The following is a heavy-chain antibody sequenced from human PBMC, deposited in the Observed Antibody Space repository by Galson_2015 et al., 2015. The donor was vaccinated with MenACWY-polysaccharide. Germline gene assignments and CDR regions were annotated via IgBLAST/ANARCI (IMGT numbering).Heavy chain of an antibody. V-gene: IGHV3-30-3*01. CDR2: ISYDGSSK. Sequence: SLRLSCAASGLTFSSYAIHWVRQAPGKGLEWVAVISYDGSSKYYADSVKGRFTISRDNSKNTVYLQMNSLRDEDTAVYYCASTYCGRTSCYGPDYWGQGTLVTVSS. D-gene: IGHD2-2*01. CDR1: GLTFSSYA. CDR3: ASTYCGRTSCYGPDY. J-gene: IGHJ4*02.